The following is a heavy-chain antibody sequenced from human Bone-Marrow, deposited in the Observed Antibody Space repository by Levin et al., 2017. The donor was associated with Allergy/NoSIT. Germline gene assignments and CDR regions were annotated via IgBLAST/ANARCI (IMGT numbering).Heavy chain of an antibody. D-gene: IGHD2-15*01. CDR2: IYPGDSDT. Sequence: PGESLKISCKASGYRFSSRWIGWVRLVPGKGLEWMGIIYPGDSDTRYSPSFQDQVTISADKSLSTAYLQWSSLKATDTAIYYCVRQENVVRYGVDVWGQGTTVTVSS. V-gene: IGHV5-51*01. CDR3: VRQENVVRYGVDV. CDR1: GYRFSSRW. J-gene: IGHJ6*02.